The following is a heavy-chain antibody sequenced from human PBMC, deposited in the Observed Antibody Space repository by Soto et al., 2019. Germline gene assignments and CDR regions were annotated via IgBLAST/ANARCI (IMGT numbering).Heavy chain of an antibody. Sequence: QVQLVQSGAEVKKPGSSVKVSCKASGGTFSSYRINWVRQAPGQGLEWVGGIVPIYRTADYAQKFQGRVTITADESARTSYMELRSLKSQDTAVYYCARDHLILPAHDFFSGSDVWGQGAKVTVSS. V-gene: IGHV1-69*01. CDR1: GGTFSSYR. CDR2: IVPIYRTA. CDR3: ARDHLILPAHDFFSGSDV. D-gene: IGHD2-21*02. J-gene: IGHJ6*02.